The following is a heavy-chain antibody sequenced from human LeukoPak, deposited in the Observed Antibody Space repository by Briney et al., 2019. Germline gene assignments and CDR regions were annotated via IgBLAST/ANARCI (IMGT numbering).Heavy chain of an antibody. V-gene: IGHV1-2*02. Sequence: ASVKVSCKASGYTFTGYYMHWVRQAPGQGLEWMGWINPNCGGTNYAQKFQGRVTMTRDTSISTAYMELSRLRSDDTAVYYCARGDSSSSPWFDPWGQGTLVTVSS. CDR1: GYTFTGYY. J-gene: IGHJ5*02. D-gene: IGHD6-6*01. CDR2: INPNCGGT. CDR3: ARGDSSSSPWFDP.